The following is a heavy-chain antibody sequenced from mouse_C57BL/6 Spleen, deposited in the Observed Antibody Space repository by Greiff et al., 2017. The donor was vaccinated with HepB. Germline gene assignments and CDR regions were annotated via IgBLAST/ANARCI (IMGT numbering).Heavy chain of an antibody. D-gene: IGHD1-1*01. CDR3: ARNLLDY. V-gene: IGHV1-82*01. J-gene: IGHJ2*01. CDR1: GYAFSSSW. Sequence: QVHVKQSGPELVKPGASVKISCKASGYAFSSSWMNWVKQRPGKGLEWIGRIYPGDGDTNYNGKFKGKATLTADKSSSTAYMQLSSLTSEDSAVYFCARNLLDYWGQGTTLTVSS. CDR2: IYPGDGDT.